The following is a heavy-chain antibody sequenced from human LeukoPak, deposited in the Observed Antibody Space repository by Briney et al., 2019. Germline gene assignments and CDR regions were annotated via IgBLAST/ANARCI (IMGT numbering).Heavy chain of an antibody. V-gene: IGHV3-74*01. CDR2: IASDGSST. Sequence: GGSLRLSCAASGFTFSSYWMNWVRQAPGKGLVWVSRIASDGSSTTYADSVKGRFSISRDNAKNTLYLQMNSLRAEDTAVYYCAKYVVAGTYFDYWGQGTLVTVSS. CDR3: AKYVVAGTYFDY. J-gene: IGHJ4*02. CDR1: GFTFSSYW. D-gene: IGHD6-19*01.